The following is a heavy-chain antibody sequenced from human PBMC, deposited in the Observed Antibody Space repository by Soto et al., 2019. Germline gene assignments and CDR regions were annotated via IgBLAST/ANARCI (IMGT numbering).Heavy chain of an antibody. CDR3: ARAPKVSGSSQTRPDF. CDR1: SGSFSGYY. V-gene: IGHV4-34*01. Sequence: QVQLHQWGAGLLKPSETLSLACSIYSGSFSGYYWSWIRQPPGKGLEWIGEISQSGNTNYSPSLQSRVSISIDTSKKQFSLNLASVSAADTAVYYCARAPKVSGSSQTRPDFWGQGTLVTVSS. J-gene: IGHJ4*02. D-gene: IGHD6-6*01. CDR2: ISQSGNT.